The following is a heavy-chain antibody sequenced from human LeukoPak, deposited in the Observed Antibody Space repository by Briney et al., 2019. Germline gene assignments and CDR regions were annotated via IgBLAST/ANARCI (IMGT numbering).Heavy chain of an antibody. J-gene: IGHJ4*02. CDR1: GGSISSGDYY. CDR2: IYYSGST. Sequence: ASETLSLTCTVSGGSISSGDYYWSWIRQPPGKGLEWIGYIYYSGSTYYNPSLKSRVTISVDTSKNQFSLKLSSVTAADTAVYYCARVEMAARHFDYWGQGTPVTVSS. CDR3: ARVEMAARHFDY. D-gene: IGHD6-6*01. V-gene: IGHV4-30-4*01.